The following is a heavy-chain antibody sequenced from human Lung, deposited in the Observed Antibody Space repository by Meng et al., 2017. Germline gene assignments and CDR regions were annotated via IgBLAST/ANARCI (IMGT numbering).Heavy chain of an antibody. CDR3: ARYISLGN. J-gene: IGHJ4*02. Sequence: GESLKISCAASGFTFRSTWMGWVRQALGKGLEWVDYINQDGREKYYVDSVKGRFTISRDNAKNSLYLQINSLRAEKTAVYYCARYISLGNWGQGTVVTVSS. CDR1: GFTFRSTW. D-gene: IGHD3-16*01. CDR2: INQDGREK. V-gene: IGHV3-7*01.